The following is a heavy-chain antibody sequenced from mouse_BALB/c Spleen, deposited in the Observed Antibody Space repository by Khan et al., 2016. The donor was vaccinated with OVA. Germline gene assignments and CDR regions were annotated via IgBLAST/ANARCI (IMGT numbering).Heavy chain of an antibody. D-gene: IGHD1-3*01. V-gene: IGHV1-7*01. CDR3: ARDIIDY. J-gene: IGHJ2*01. Sequence: QVQLQQSGAELAKPGASVKMSCTASGYTFNYYWMHWIKQRPGQGLEWIGYINPTYGYTDYNQKFKDKATLNADKSSSTAYMQMSSLTSDDSAVYYCARDIIDYWGQGTALTVSS. CDR2: INPTYGYT. CDR1: GYTFNYYW.